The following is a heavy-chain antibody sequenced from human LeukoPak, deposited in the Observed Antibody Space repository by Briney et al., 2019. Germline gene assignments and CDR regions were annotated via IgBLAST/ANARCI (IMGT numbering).Heavy chain of an antibody. J-gene: IGHJ3*02. CDR2: FYWDDKK. CDR1: GFSLRTNEVG. Sequence: SGPTLVKPTQTLTLTCTFSGFSLRTNEVGVGWICQPPGKALEWLSLFYWDDKKHYSPSLKSRLTITKDTSKNQVLLTMTNMDPVDTATYYCAHRQGYHNSGKQALDTWGQGTMVTVSS. CDR3: AHRQGYHNSGKQALDT. V-gene: IGHV2-5*02. D-gene: IGHD1-20*01.